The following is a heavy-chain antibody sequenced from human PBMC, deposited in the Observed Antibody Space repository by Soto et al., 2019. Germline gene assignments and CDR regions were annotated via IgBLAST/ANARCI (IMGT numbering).Heavy chain of an antibody. CDR2: IAFSGHT. D-gene: IGHD2-2*01. CDR1: GGSMRSGVHY. J-gene: IGHJ6*03. V-gene: IGHV4-31*03. Sequence: SETLSLTCTVSGGSMRSGVHYWSWVRQHPGKGLEWIGYIAFSGHTYYNPPLKSRVTISADTSKNQFSLKLSSVTAADTAVYYCARGDIVVVPAAIGVLDYYYYYYMDVWGKGTTVTVS. CDR3: ARGDIVVVPAAIGVLDYYYYYYMDV.